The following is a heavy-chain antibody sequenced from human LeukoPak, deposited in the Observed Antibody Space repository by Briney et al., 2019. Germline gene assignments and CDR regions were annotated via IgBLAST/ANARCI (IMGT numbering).Heavy chain of an antibody. D-gene: IGHD3-22*01. V-gene: IGHV4-34*01. CDR2: INHSGST. CDR1: GGSFSGYY. CDR3: ARDRYYYDSSGYYIFDY. Sequence: SETLSLTCAVHGGSFSGYYWSWIRQPPGKGLEWIGEINHSGSTNYNPSLKSRVTISVDTSKNQFSLKLSSVTAADTAVYYCARDRYYYDSSGYYIFDYWGQGTLVTVSS. J-gene: IGHJ4*02.